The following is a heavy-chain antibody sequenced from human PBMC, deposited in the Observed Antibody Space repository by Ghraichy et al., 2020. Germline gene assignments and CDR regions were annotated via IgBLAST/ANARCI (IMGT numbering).Heavy chain of an antibody. CDR2: IKQDGGEK. CDR3: ARHCDFWRSYGTYYNNAMDV. CDR1: GFTFSSYW. Sequence: AGSLRLSCAASGFTFSSYWMSWVRQAPGKGLEWVAKIKQDGGEKFYVDSVEGRFTISRDNAKNSLYLQVNSLRAEDTAVYYCARHCDFWRSYGTYYNNAMDVWGLGTTVTVSS. D-gene: IGHD3-3*01. J-gene: IGHJ6*02. V-gene: IGHV3-7*05.